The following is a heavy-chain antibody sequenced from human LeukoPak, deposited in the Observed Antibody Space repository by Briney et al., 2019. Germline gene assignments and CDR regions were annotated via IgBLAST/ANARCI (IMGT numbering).Heavy chain of an antibody. Sequence: GASVKVSCKASGYTLTSYGISWVRQAPGQGLEWMGWISAYNGNTNQAQKLQGRVTMTTDTSTSTAYMELRSLRSDDTAVYYCARDVGANWGFYFVYWGQGTLVTVSS. CDR2: ISAYNGNT. D-gene: IGHD7-27*01. V-gene: IGHV1-18*01. J-gene: IGHJ4*02. CDR3: ARDVGANWGFYFVY. CDR1: GYTLTSYG.